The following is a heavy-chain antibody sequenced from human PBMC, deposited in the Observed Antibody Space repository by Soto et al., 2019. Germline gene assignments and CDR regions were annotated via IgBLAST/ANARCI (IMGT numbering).Heavy chain of an antibody. CDR3: ARVHSEGVPFDH. J-gene: IGHJ4*02. CDR2: IYYSGTT. Sequence: QVQMQESGPGLVKPSETLSLTCTVSGGSISSYYWTWIRQSPGKGLEWIGYIYYSGTTKYNPSLSSRVTISVDTSKNQFSLKLSSVTAADTAVYCCARVHSEGVPFDHWGQGILVTVSS. V-gene: IGHV4-59*01. D-gene: IGHD3-10*01. CDR1: GGSISSYY.